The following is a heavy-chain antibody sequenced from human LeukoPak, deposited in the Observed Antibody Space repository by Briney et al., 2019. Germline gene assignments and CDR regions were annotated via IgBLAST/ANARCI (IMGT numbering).Heavy chain of an antibody. D-gene: IGHD1-26*01. J-gene: IGHJ4*02. V-gene: IGHV1-2*06. CDR2: INPNSGGT. CDR1: GYTFTGYY. Sequence: ASVKVSCKASGYTFTGYYMHWVRQAPGQGVEGMGRINPNSGGTNYAQKFQGRVTMTRDTSISTAYMELSRLRSDDTAVYYCARCNSGSYYFPDYWGQGTLVTVSS. CDR3: ARCNSGSYYFPDY.